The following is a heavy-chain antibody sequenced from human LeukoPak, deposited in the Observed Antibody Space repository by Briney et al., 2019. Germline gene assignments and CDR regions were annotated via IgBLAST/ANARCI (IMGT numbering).Heavy chain of an antibody. V-gene: IGHV4-59*08. J-gene: IGHJ4*02. CDR3: ARGNFGVDPFDY. CDR1: GGSISSYY. D-gene: IGHD3-3*02. Sequence: PSETLSLTCTVSGGSISSYYWSWIRQPPGKGLEWIGYIYYSGSTNYNPSLKSRVTISVDTSKNQFSLKLSSVTAADTAVYYCARGNFGVDPFDYWGQGTLVTVSS. CDR2: IYYSGST.